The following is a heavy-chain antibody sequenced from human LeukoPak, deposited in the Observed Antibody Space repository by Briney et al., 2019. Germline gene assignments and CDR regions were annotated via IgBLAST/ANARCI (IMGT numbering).Heavy chain of an antibody. Sequence: GGSLRLSCAASGFTFNIYAMNWVRQAPGKGLEWVANIKQDGSEKYHVDSVKGRFTISRDNAKNPLYLQMNSLRAEDTAVYYCASFVVVIASDAFDIWGQGTMVTVSS. V-gene: IGHV3-7*01. CDR3: ASFVVVIASDAFDI. J-gene: IGHJ3*02. CDR1: GFTFNIYA. D-gene: IGHD2-21*01. CDR2: IKQDGSEK.